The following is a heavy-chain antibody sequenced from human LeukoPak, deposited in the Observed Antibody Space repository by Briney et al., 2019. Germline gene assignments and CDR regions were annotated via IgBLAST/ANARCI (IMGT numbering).Heavy chain of an antibody. J-gene: IGHJ4*02. CDR3: ARGRRFRVLYDFWSGSQSYYFDY. CDR1: GYSISSGYY. V-gene: IGHV4-38-2*02. Sequence: SETLSLTCTVSGYSISSGYYWGWIRQPPGKGLEWIGSIYHSGSTYYNPSLKSRVTISVDTSKNQFSLKLSSVTAADTAVYYCARGRRFRVLYDFWSGSQSYYFDYWGQGTLVTVSS. D-gene: IGHD3-3*01. CDR2: IYHSGST.